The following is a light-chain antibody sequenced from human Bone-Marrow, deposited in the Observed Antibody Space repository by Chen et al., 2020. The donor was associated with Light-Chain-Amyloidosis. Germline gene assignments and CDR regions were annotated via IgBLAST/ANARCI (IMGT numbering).Light chain of an antibody. V-gene: IGKV1-33*01. CDR1: QDISNY. CDR2: YAS. J-gene: IGKJ2*01. CDR3: QKYDDLPPYT. Sequence: DIQMIQSPSSLSASVGDRVTITCQASQDISNYLNWYQQKPGKAPKLLIHYASNLETGVPSRFSGGGSGTDFTLTISSLQPEDFVTYYCQKYDDLPPYTFGPGTKLE.